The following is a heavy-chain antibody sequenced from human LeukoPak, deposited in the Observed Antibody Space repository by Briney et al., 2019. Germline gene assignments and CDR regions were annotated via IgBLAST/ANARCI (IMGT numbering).Heavy chain of an antibody. CDR3: ARPAHYDFWSGYLQPLDY. CDR2: INHSGST. D-gene: IGHD3-3*01. Sequence: PSETLSLTCAVYGGSFSGYYWSWIRQPPGKGLEWIGEINHSGSTNYNPSLKSRVTISVDTSKNRFSLKLSSVTAADTAVYYCARPAHYDFWSGYLQPLDYWGQGTLVTVSS. V-gene: IGHV4-34*01. CDR1: GGSFSGYY. J-gene: IGHJ4*02.